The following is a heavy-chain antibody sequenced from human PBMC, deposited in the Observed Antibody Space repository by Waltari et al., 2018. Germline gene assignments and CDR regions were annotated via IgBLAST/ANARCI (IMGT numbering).Heavy chain of an antibody. D-gene: IGHD1-26*01. CDR2: INGDGSST. CDR3: ASEVGGRFEIDY. V-gene: IGHV3-74*01. J-gene: IGHJ4*02. Sequence: EVQLVESGGGLVQPGGSLRLSCPASGFTFSRYWLHSVRQAPGKGLVWVSRINGDGSSTSYADSVKGRFTISRDNAKNTLYLQMNSLRAEDTAVYYCASEVGGRFEIDYWGQGTLVTVSS. CDR1: GFTFSRYW.